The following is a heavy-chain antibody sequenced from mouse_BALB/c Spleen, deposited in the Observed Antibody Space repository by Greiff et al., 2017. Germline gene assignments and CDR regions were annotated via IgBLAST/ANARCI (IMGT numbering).Heavy chain of an antibody. D-gene: IGHD2-1*01. Sequence: EVQLQESGGGLVQPGGSRKLSCAASGFTFSSFGMHWVRQAPEKGLEWVAYISSGSSTIYYADTVKGRFTISRDNPKNTLFLQMTSLRSEDTAMYYCARNGNYGYYAMDYWGQGTSVTVSA. J-gene: IGHJ4*01. CDR3: ARNGNYGYYAMDY. CDR2: ISSGSSTI. V-gene: IGHV5-17*02. CDR1: GFTFSSFG.